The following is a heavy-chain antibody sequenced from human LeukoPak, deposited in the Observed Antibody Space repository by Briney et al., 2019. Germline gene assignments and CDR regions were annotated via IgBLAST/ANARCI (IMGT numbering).Heavy chain of an antibody. CDR2: ISGDGGST. CDR3: AKALPGYGSGSYSYLDY. V-gene: IGHV3-43*02. D-gene: IGHD3-10*01. CDR1: GFTFDDYA. Sequence: PGGSLRLSCAASGFTFDDYAMHWVRHAPGKGLEWVSLISGDGGSTYYADSVKGRFTISRDNSKNSLYLQMNSLRTEDTALYYCAKALPGYGSGSYSYLDYWGQGTLVTVSS. J-gene: IGHJ4*02.